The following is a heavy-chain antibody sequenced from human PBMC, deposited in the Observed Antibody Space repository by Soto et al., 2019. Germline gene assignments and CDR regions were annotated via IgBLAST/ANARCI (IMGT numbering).Heavy chain of an antibody. CDR3: AGAYGDYGGFDY. CDR1: GGSISSHY. V-gene: IGHV4-59*11. J-gene: IGHJ4*02. CDR2: IYHSGST. Sequence: TSETLSLTCTVSGGSISSHYWSWIRQPPGKGLEWIGYIYHSGSTNYNPSLKSRVTISVDTSKNQFSLKLSSVTAADTAVYYCAGAYGDYGGFDYWGQGTLVTVS. D-gene: IGHD4-17*01.